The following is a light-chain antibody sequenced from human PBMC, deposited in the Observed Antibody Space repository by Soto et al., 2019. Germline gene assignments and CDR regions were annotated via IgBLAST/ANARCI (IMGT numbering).Light chain of an antibody. J-gene: IGLJ1*01. CDR3: QSYDSSLSAYV. Sequence: QAVVTQPPSVSGAPGQRVTISCTGSSSNIGAGYDVHWYQQLPGTAPKLLIYVNNNRPSGVPDRFSGSKSGTSASLAITGLQAEDEADYYCQSYDSSLSAYVFGTGTKLTVL. CDR1: SSNIGAGYD. CDR2: VNN. V-gene: IGLV1-40*01.